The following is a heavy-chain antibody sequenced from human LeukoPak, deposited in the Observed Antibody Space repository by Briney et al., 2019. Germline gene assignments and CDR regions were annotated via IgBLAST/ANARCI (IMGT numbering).Heavy chain of an antibody. CDR3: ARGARLDYYGSGRKPFDY. CDR1: GFTFSSYS. D-gene: IGHD3-10*01. J-gene: IGHJ4*02. V-gene: IGHV3-48*01. CDR2: ISSSSSTI. Sequence: GGSLRLSCAASGFTFSSYSMNWVRQAPGKGLEWVSYISSSSSTIYYADSVKGRFTISRDNAKNSLYLQMNSLRAEDTAVCYCARGARLDYYGSGRKPFDYWGQGTLVTVSS.